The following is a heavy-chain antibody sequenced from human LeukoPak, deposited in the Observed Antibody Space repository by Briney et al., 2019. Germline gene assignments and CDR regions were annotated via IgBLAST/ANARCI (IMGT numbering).Heavy chain of an antibody. Sequence: GGSPRLSCAASGFTFSSYSMNWVRQAPGKGLEWVSYISSSSSTIYYADSVKGRFTISRDNAKNSLYLQMNSLRAEDTAVYYCARGLWFGESWGQGTTVTVSS. CDR3: ARGLWFGES. D-gene: IGHD3-10*01. V-gene: IGHV3-48*04. CDR1: GFTFSSYS. CDR2: ISSSSSTI. J-gene: IGHJ6*02.